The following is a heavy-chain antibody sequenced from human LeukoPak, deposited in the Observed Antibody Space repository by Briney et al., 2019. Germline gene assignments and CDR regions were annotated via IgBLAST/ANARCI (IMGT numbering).Heavy chain of an antibody. Sequence: ASVKVSCKASGYTFTSYGISWVRQAPGQGLEWMGWISAYNGNTNYAQKLQGRVTMTTDTSTSTAYMELRSLRSDDTAVYYCARGDTWIQSYRYYGMDVWGQGTTVTVSS. D-gene: IGHD5-18*01. J-gene: IGHJ6*02. CDR3: ARGDTWIQSYRYYGMDV. V-gene: IGHV1-18*01. CDR2: ISAYNGNT. CDR1: GYTFTSYG.